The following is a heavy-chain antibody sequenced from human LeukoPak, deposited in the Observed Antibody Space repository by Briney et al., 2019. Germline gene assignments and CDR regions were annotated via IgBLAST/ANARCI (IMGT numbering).Heavy chain of an antibody. CDR3: AKEDSGSYYSFDY. J-gene: IGHJ4*02. D-gene: IGHD1-26*01. Sequence: GGSLRLSCAASGFTFSSYGMHWVRQAPGKGLEWVAVISYEGSSKYYADSVKGRFTISRDNSKNTLSLQMNSPRAEDTAVYYCAKEDSGSYYSFDYWGQGTLVTVSS. V-gene: IGHV3-30*18. CDR2: ISYEGSSK. CDR1: GFTFSSYG.